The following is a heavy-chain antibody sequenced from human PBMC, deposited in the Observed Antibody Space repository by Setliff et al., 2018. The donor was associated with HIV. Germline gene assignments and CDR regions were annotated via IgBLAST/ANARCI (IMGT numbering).Heavy chain of an antibody. D-gene: IGHD2-21*02. Sequence: SETLSLTCTVSGGSVTSSTYYWGWIRQPPGKGLEWIGYIYYSGSTNYNPSLKSRVTISVDTSKNQFSLTLISVTAADTAVYYCARQGNIVVVTSFDYWGQGTLVTVSS. CDR2: IYYSGST. CDR1: GGSVTSSTYY. J-gene: IGHJ4*02. CDR3: ARQGNIVVVTSFDY. V-gene: IGHV4-61*01.